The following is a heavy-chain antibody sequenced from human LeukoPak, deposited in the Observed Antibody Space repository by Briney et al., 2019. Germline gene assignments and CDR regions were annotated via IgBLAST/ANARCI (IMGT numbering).Heavy chain of an antibody. J-gene: IGHJ5*02. CDR2: IYSGGGT. Sequence: GGSLRLSCAASGFTVSNNFVTCVRQAPGKGLEWVSIIYSGGGTDYADSVKGRFTISRDNSKNTVYLQMNSLRAEDTAVYHCARKSLGIAAAGTFFGSWGQGTLITVSS. V-gene: IGHV3-53*01. D-gene: IGHD6-13*01. CDR1: GFTVSNNF. CDR3: ARKSLGIAAAGTFFGS.